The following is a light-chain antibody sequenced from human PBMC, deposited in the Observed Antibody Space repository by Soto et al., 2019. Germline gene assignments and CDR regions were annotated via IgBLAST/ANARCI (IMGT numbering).Light chain of an antibody. CDR1: QSISSY. V-gene: IGKV1-39*01. Sequence: DIQMTQSPSSLSASVGDRVTITFRASQSISSYLNWYQQKPGKAPKLLIYAASTLQSGVPSRFSGSGSGTDFTLTISSLQPDDFATYFCQQYNSYPITCGQGTRLEIK. CDR3: QQYNSYPIT. J-gene: IGKJ5*01. CDR2: AAS.